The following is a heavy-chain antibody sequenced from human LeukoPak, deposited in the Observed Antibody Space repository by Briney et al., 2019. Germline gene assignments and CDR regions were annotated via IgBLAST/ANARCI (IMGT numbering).Heavy chain of an antibody. D-gene: IGHD3-22*01. CDR3: AKGPSYYYDSSGYYC. CDR1: GFTFSSYA. CDR2: ISGSGGST. Sequence: GGSLRLSCAVSGFTFSSYAMSWVRQAPGKGLEWVSAISGSGGSTYYADSVKGRFTISRDNSKNTLYLQMNSLRAEDTAVYYCAKGPSYYYDSSGYYCWGQGTLVTVSS. J-gene: IGHJ4*02. V-gene: IGHV3-23*01.